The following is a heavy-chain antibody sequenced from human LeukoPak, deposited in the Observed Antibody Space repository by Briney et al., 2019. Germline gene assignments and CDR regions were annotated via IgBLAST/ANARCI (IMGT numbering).Heavy chain of an antibody. J-gene: IGHJ4*02. D-gene: IGHD2-8*01. CDR3: MTERYWPNGGYVH. Sequence: GGSLRLSCVASGLSFSEDWMNWVRQAPGRGLEWLGRIKRQMDGATTDYAAPVKGRFTISRDDSKNTLSLQMNSLKTEDTAIYYCMTERYWPNGGYVHWGQGTLVTVSS. V-gene: IGHV3-15*01. CDR1: GLSFSEDW. CDR2: IKRQMDGATT.